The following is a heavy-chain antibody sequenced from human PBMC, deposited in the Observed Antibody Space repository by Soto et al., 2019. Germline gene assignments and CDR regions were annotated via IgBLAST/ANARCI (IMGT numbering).Heavy chain of an antibody. CDR2: IIPLFGTA. V-gene: IGHV1-69*01. D-gene: IGHD2-21*01. J-gene: IGHJ4*02. CDR1: GVTFSSET. CDR3: ATELGDNPASPFDA. Sequence: QVQLVQSGAEVKKPGSSVKVSCKASGVTFSSETISWVRQAPGHGLEWVGGIIPLFGTANYAQKFQGRVTITADESTSTLYIELSSLRSDDTAVDYCATELGDNPASPFDAWGQGTLVTVSS.